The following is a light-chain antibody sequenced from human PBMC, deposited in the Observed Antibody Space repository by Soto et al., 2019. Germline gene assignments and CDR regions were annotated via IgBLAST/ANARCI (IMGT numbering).Light chain of an antibody. CDR1: QGIRND. J-gene: IGKJ1*01. CDR3: QQGYSTPWT. Sequence: IQMTQSPSSLSASVGDRVTITCRASQGIRNDLDWFQQKPGKAPNLLIYAASNLQSGAPSRFSGSGSGTDLTITINSLQPEDFATYDGQQGYSTPWTFGQGTKVDIK. V-gene: IGKV1-39*01. CDR2: AAS.